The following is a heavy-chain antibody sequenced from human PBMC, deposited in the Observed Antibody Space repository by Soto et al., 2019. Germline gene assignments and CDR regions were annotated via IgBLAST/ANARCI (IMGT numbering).Heavy chain of an antibody. J-gene: IGHJ6*02. Sequence: PSETLSLTCTVSGGSISSSSYYWGWIRQPPGKGLEWIGSIYYSGSTYYNPSLKSRVTISVDTSKNQFSLKLSSVTAADTAVYYCARHPRTQIYYYYGMDVWGQGTTVTVSS. V-gene: IGHV4-39*01. CDR1: GGSISSSSYY. D-gene: IGHD1-1*01. CDR2: IYYSGST. CDR3: ARHPRTQIYYYYGMDV.